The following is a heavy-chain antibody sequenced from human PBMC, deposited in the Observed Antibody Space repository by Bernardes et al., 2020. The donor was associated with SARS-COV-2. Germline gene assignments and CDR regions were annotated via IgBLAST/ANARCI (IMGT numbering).Heavy chain of an antibody. J-gene: IGHJ5*02. Sequence: SETLSLTCTVSGGSIGTYYWSWIRQPPGRGLEWIGHIYYSGLSEYNPSLKSRATISVDKAKSQVSLKLISVTAADTAVYLCARGDYDASIDPWGRGTLVTVTS. V-gene: IGHV4-59*01. D-gene: IGHD4-17*01. CDR1: GGSIGTYY. CDR2: IYYSGLS. CDR3: ARGDYDASIDP.